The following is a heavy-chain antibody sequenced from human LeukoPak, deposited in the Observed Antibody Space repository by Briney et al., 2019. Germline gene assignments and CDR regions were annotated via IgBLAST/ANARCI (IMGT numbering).Heavy chain of an antibody. D-gene: IGHD2-2*01. CDR1: GYTFTSYY. Sequence: ASVKVSCKASGYTFTSYYMHWVRQAPGQGLEWMGWMNPNSGNTGYAQKFQGRVTITTNTSISTAYMELSSLRSEDTAVYYCARGGVGCSSTSCLTYYYYMDVWGKGTTVTVSS. CDR2: MNPNSGNT. V-gene: IGHV1-8*03. CDR3: ARGGVGCSSTSCLTYYYYMDV. J-gene: IGHJ6*03.